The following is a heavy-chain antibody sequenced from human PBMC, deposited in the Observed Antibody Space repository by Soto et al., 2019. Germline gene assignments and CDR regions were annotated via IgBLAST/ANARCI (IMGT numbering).Heavy chain of an antibody. J-gene: IGHJ6*02. V-gene: IGHV5-10-1*01. CDR1: GYSFTSYW. CDR2: IDPSDSYT. Sequence: PGESLKISCKGSGYSFTSYWISWVRQMPGKGLEWMGRIDPSDSYTNYSPSFQGHVTISADKSISTAYLQWSSLKASDTAMYYCARQPTILGVATVGMDVWGQGTTVTVSS. D-gene: IGHD3-3*01. CDR3: ARQPTILGVATVGMDV.